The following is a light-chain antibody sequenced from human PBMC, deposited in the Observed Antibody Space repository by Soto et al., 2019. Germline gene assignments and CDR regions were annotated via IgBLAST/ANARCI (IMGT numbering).Light chain of an antibody. V-gene: IGKV3-15*01. CDR3: ERRRNGPMT. CDR2: GAS. J-gene: IGKJ5*01. CDR1: QSVSSN. Sequence: CRASQSVSSNFAWYQQRRAQAPRLLIYGASTRATGIPARFSGCESGTEFALGMSSRDSGGFALSFCERRRNGPMTVGRGTRLEIK.